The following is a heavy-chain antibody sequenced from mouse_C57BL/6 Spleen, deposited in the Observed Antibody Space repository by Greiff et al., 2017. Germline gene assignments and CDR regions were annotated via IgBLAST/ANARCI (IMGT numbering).Heavy chain of an antibody. D-gene: IGHD2-4*01. CDR1: GFSLTSYG. J-gene: IGHJ4*01. V-gene: IGHV2-5*01. Sequence: VQLQQSGPGLVQPSQSLSITCTVSGFSLTSYGVHWVRQSPGKGLEWLGVIWRGGSTDYNAAFMSRLSITKDNSKSQVFFKMNSLQADDTAIYYCAALYYDYESYAMDYWGQGTSVTVSS. CDR2: IWRGGST. CDR3: AALYYDYESYAMDY.